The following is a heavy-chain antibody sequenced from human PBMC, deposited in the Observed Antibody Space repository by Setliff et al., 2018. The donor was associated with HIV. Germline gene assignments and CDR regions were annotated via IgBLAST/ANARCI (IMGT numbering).Heavy chain of an antibody. CDR2: VNRGRRT. V-gene: IGHV4-34*01. CDR3: AREIPYSYGGRGHPL. Sequence: LSLTCALYGGSFSDYYWSWIRQPPGMGLEWIGEVNRGRRTNYNSSPKSRVTISIDTSRNQFSLTVSSVTAADTAVYYCAREIPYSYGGRGHPLWGQGTLVTVSS. CDR1: GGSFSDYY. J-gene: IGHJ4*02. D-gene: IGHD3-22*01.